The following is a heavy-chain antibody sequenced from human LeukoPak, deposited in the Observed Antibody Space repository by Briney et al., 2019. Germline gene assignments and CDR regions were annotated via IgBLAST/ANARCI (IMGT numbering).Heavy chain of an antibody. CDR3: ASGYGDYVYLDY. J-gene: IGHJ4*02. CDR2: IYYSGST. V-gene: IGHV4-30-4*01. Sequence: PSETLSLISTVSGGSISSGDYYWSWIRQPPGKGLEWIGYIYYSGSTYYNPSLKSRVTISVDTSKNQFSLKLSSVTAADTAVYYCASGYGDYVYLDYWGQGTLVTVSS. CDR1: GGSISSGDYY. D-gene: IGHD4-17*01.